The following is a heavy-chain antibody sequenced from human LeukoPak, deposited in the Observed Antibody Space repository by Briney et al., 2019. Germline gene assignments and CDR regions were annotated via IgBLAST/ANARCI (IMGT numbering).Heavy chain of an antibody. CDR3: ARADSSSWYQNWFDP. Sequence: SLRLSCAASGFTFSSYGMHWVRQAPGKGLEWVAVIWYDGSNKYYADSVKGRFTISRDNSKNTLYLQMNSLRAEDTAVYYCARADSSSWYQNWFDPWGQGTLVTVSS. D-gene: IGHD6-13*01. CDR2: IWYDGSNK. CDR1: GFTFSSYG. V-gene: IGHV3-33*01. J-gene: IGHJ5*02.